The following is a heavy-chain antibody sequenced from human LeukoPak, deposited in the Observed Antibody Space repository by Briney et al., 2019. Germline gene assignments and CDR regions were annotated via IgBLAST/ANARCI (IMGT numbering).Heavy chain of an antibody. V-gene: IGHV3-23*01. Sequence: GSLRLSCAASGFTFSSYAMSWVRQAPGKGLEWVSAISGSGGSTYYADSVKGRFTISRDNSKDTLYLQMNSLRAEDTAVYYCARGYDSSGLYFDYWGQGTLVTVSS. CDR3: ARGYDSSGLYFDY. CDR1: GFTFSSYA. D-gene: IGHD3-22*01. J-gene: IGHJ4*02. CDR2: ISGSGGST.